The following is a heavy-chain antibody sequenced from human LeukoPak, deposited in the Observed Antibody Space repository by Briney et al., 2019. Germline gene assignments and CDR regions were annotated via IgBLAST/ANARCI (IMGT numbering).Heavy chain of an antibody. CDR2: ISSSGGNI. Sequence: GGSLRLSCVVPGFDLSDYYMSWIRQAPGKGLEWISYISSSGGNIYFADSVKGRFTMSRDNARGSLYLQMNSLTADDTAIYYCARRRDYFDYWGQGTLVTVSS. CDR1: GFDLSDYY. J-gene: IGHJ4*02. V-gene: IGHV3-11*01. CDR3: ARRRDYFDY.